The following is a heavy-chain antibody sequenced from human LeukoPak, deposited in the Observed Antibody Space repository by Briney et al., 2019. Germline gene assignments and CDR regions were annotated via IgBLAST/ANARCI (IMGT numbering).Heavy chain of an antibody. J-gene: IGHJ5*02. V-gene: IGHV3-7*05. CDR2: IKPDGSEK. Sequence: GSLRLSCVASGFTFSNYWMTLVRQAPGKGLEWVANIKPDGSEKHFVDSVRGRFTISRDNAKDSLYLQMNSLRAEDTAVYYCVRGSSGTVVRGVAWAWFDPWGQGTLVTVSS. CDR1: GFTFSNYW. CDR3: VRGSSGTVVRGVAWAWFDP. D-gene: IGHD3-10*01.